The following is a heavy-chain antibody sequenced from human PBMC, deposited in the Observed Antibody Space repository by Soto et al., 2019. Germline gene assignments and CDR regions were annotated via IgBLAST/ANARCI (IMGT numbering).Heavy chain of an antibody. CDR1: GGSFSNYI. CDR2: TIPMFATA. D-gene: IGHD6-19*01. V-gene: IGHV1-69*01. J-gene: IGHJ4*02. Sequence: QVHLVQSGAEVKKPGSSVKVSCKASGGSFSNYIFAWVRQAPGQGLEWMGGTIPMFATAQYAQKLQGRVTITADESTCTVYMDLTSLTSDDTAVYYWARGLFGQQWLVGFDTWGQGTLVTVSS. CDR3: ARGLFGQQWLVGFDT.